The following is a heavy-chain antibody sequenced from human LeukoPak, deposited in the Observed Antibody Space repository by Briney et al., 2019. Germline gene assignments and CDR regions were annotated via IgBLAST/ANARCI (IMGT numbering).Heavy chain of an antibody. CDR1: GGSISSSSYY. CDR3: ARDLIGRIAAAAADY. J-gene: IGHJ4*02. V-gene: IGHV4-39*07. CDR2: IYYSGST. Sequence: SSETLSLTCTVSGGSISSSSYYWGWIRQPPGKGLEWIGSIYYSGSTYYNPSLKSRVTISVDTSKNQFSLKLSSVTAADTAVYYCARDLIGRIAAAAADYWGQGTLVTVSS. D-gene: IGHD6-13*01.